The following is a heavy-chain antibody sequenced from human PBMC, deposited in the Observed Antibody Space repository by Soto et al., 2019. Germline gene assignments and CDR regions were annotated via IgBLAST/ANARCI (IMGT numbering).Heavy chain of an antibody. J-gene: IGHJ5*01. D-gene: IGHD3-10*01. Sequence: GGSLRLSCAASGVTFSSYAMSGVHQTPGKGLEWVSTLSGSGGTTYYADSVKGQFTISRDNSKSTLYLQMNSLRAEDTAVYYCAKDHGPYGPNWIGSWGQGTLVTVSS. CDR1: GVTFSSYA. CDR2: LSGSGGTT. V-gene: IGHV3-23*01. CDR3: AKDHGPYGPNWIGS.